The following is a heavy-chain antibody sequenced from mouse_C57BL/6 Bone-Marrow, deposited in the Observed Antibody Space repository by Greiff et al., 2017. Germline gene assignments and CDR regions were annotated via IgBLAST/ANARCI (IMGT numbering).Heavy chain of an antibody. Sequence: VQLQQSGAELVRPGASVKLSCTASGFNIKDDSMHWVKQRPEQGLEWIGWIDPENGDTEYASKVQGKATITADTSSNTAYLQLSSLTSDDATVYYCTPRVLWGNSDSMAYWGQGTLVTVSS. CDR1: GFNIKDDS. CDR2: IDPENGDT. D-gene: IGHD2-1*01. CDR3: TPRVLWGNSDSMAY. J-gene: IGHJ4*01. V-gene: IGHV14-4*01.